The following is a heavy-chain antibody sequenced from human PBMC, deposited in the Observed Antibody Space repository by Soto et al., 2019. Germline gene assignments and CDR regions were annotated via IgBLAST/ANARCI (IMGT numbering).Heavy chain of an antibody. V-gene: IGHV4-61*01. CDR1: GDSVSSRSYY. Sequence: SETLSLTCTVSGDSVSSRSYYWTWVRQPPGKGLEWIGYVDYSGDTNYNPSLQSRVTISVDTSKNQFSLKLTSVTAADTAFYYCARDIRGYSRAFDYWGQGALGTVSS. J-gene: IGHJ4*02. D-gene: IGHD5-18*01. CDR2: VDYSGDT. CDR3: ARDIRGYSRAFDY.